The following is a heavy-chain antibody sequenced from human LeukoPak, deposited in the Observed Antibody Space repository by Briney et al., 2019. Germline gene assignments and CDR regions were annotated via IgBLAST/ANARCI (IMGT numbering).Heavy chain of an antibody. Sequence: TGGSLRLSCAASGFTFSSYAMHWVRQAPGKGLEWVAVISYDGSNKYYADSVKGRFTISRDNPKNTLYLQMNSLRAEDTAVYYCARALYDSSGYCLDYWGQGTLVTVSS. CDR2: ISYDGSNK. J-gene: IGHJ4*02. V-gene: IGHV3-30*04. CDR1: GFTFSSYA. D-gene: IGHD3-22*01. CDR3: ARALYDSSGYCLDY.